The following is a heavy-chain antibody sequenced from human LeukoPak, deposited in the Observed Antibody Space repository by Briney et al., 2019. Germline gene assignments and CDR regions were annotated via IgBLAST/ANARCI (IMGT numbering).Heavy chain of an antibody. D-gene: IGHD2-21*02. V-gene: IGHV1-69*13. CDR1: GGTFSSYA. CDR2: IIPIFGTA. Sequence: SVKVSCKASGGTFSSYAISWVRQAPGQGLEWMGGIIPIFGTANYAQKFQGRVTITADESTSTAYMELSSLRSEDTAVYYCARGGGTYCGGDCYNPLDYWGQGTLVTVSS. J-gene: IGHJ4*02. CDR3: ARGGGTYCGGDCYNPLDY.